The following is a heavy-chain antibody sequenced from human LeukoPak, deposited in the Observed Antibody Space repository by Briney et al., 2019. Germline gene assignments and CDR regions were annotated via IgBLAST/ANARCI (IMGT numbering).Heavy chain of an antibody. J-gene: IGHJ4*02. Sequence: PSETLSLTGSVSGGSIGTYYWSWIRQPPGKGLEWIGYIYYSGSTNYNPSLKSRVTMSVDTSKNQFSLKLSSVTAADTAVYYCARVIGGSGWYYFDCWGQGTLVTVSS. CDR1: GGSIGTYY. CDR3: ARVIGGSGWYYFDC. D-gene: IGHD6-19*01. V-gene: IGHV4-59*01. CDR2: IYYSGST.